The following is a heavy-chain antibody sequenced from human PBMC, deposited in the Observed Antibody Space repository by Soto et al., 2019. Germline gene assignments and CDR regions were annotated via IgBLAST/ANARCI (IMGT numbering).Heavy chain of an antibody. CDR3: ARDSQYSTSWQRFDS. CDR1: GYTFTNYA. CDR2: VNTYNGNP. Sequence: QVQLVQSGGELKKPGASVKVSCKDSGYTFTNYAISWVRQAPGRGLEWMGWVNTYNGNPNYAQIFQGRVTMTTDTSTGTAYMELRSLKSDDSPIYYCARDSQYSTSWQRFDSWGQGTLVTVSS. D-gene: IGHD6-13*01. J-gene: IGHJ4*02. V-gene: IGHV1-18*01.